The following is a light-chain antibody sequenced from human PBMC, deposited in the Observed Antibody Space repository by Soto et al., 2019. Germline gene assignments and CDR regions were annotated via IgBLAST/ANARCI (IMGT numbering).Light chain of an antibody. Sequence: EIALTQSPGTLSVSPGERATLSCRASQSVSSNLAWYQQKPGQAPRLLIYGASSRATGIPDRFSGSGFGTDFTLTISRLEPEDFAVYYCQHYDISLFAFGPGTKWISN. V-gene: IGKV3-20*01. CDR3: QHYDISLFA. CDR1: QSVSSN. CDR2: GAS. J-gene: IGKJ3*01.